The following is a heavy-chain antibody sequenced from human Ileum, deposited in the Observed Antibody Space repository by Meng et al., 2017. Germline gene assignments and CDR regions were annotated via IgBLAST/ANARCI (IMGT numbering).Heavy chain of an antibody. CDR3: ARDRQWVFDY. J-gene: IGHJ4*02. Sequence: QVQLVPSGSEGKKPWASVKVSCQPSGYTFTTFGISWVRQAPGQGLEWMGWIDPGNGNRNFAQKFQDRITLTTDTTTTTAYMELRSLRSDDTAIFYCARDRQWVFDYWGQGTLVTVSS. V-gene: IGHV1-18*01. CDR2: IDPGNGNR. D-gene: IGHD6-19*01. CDR1: GYTFTTFG.